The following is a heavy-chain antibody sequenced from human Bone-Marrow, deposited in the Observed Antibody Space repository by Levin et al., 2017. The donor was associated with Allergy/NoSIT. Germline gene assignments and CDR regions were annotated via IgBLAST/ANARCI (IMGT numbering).Heavy chain of an antibody. D-gene: IGHD6-13*01. CDR2: IYSGGDK. Sequence: GGSLRLSCAASGFTVSRNYMSWVRQAPGKGLEWVSLIYSGGDKEEEEEGKWTVTISRDNSKNTLFLQMNSLTADDTAVYYCARDGPGTAAGTPWGQGSLVTVSS. J-gene: IGHJ4*02. CDR1: GFTVSRNY. CDR3: ARDGPGTAAGTP. V-gene: IGHV3-66*01.